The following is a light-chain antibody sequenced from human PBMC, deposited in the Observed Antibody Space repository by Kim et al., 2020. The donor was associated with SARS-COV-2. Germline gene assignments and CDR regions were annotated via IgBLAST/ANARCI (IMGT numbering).Light chain of an antibody. J-gene: IGKJ1*01. CDR1: QGIINY. V-gene: IGKV1-27*01. CDR3: QKYNSAPRT. CDR2: AAS. Sequence: ASVGDMVTSTCRASQGIINYLAWYQQKPGKVPKLRIYAASTLQSGVPSRFSGSGSATDFTLTISSLQPEDVATYYCQKYNSAPRTFGQGTKVDIK.